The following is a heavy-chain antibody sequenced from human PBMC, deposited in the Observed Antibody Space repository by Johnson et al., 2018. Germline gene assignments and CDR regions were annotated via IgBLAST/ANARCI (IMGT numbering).Heavy chain of an antibody. J-gene: IGHJ1*01. Sequence: VQLGESGAEVKKPGSSVKVSCTATGGTFKSYAITWLRPAPGQGLEWMGGIIPKFDTANDAQKFQDRVPITAAESPGTAYMEVSSLRSEDTDGYYCARGLSYKTDWGQGTRVTVSS. CDR1: GGTFKSYA. V-gene: IGHV1-69*01. CDR3: ARGLSYKTD. D-gene: IGHD3-16*02. CDR2: IIPKFDTA.